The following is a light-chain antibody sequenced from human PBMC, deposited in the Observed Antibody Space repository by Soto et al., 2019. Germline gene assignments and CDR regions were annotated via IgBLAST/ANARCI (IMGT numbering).Light chain of an antibody. J-gene: IGLJ3*02. CDR3: QVWDRTSDHWV. CDR1: NIGSQD. CDR2: EDS. V-gene: IGLV3-21*02. Sequence: SYVVTQPPSVSVAPGHTARITCGGNNIGSQDVFWYQQKAGQAPVLVVYEDSDRPSGTPERFSGSNSETTATLTISRVEARDEADYYCQVWDRTSDHWVFGGGTKVTVL.